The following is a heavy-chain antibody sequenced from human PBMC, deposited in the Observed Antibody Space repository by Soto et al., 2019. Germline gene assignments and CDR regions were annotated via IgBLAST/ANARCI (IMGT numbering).Heavy chain of an antibody. Sequence: SETLSLTCTVSGGSINSYYWSWIRQPPGKGLEWIGYIYYSGNTNYNPSLKSRVTISVDTSKNQFSLKLSSVTAADTAAYYCAASLLTGYYGGFDYWGQGTLVTVS. CDR2: IYYSGNT. J-gene: IGHJ4*02. CDR1: GGSINSYY. D-gene: IGHD3-9*01. CDR3: AASLLTGYYGGFDY. V-gene: IGHV4-59*08.